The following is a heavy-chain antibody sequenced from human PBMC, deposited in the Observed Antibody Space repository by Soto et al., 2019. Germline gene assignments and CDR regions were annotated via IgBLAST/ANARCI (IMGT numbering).Heavy chain of an antibody. CDR1: GFSLSTSGMC. CDR2: IDWDDDK. Sequence: GSGPTLVNPTQTLTLTCTFSGFSLSTSGMCVSWIRQPPGKALEWLALIDWDDDKYYSTSLKTRLTISKDTSKNQVVLTMTNMDPVDTATYYCARILTLGQQLDPNFDYWGQGTLVTVSS. CDR3: ARILTLGQQLDPNFDY. V-gene: IGHV2-70*01. J-gene: IGHJ4*02. D-gene: IGHD6-13*01.